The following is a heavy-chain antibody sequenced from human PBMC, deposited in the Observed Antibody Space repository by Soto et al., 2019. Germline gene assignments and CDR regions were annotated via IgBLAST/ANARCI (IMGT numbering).Heavy chain of an antibody. CDR3: ASTGYSSSWYVSYFDP. D-gene: IGHD6-13*01. V-gene: IGHV3-11*01. CDR1: GFTFSDYY. CDR2: ISSSGSTI. J-gene: IGHJ5*02. Sequence: PGGSLRLSCAASGFTFSDYYMSWIRQAPGEGLEWVSYISSSGSTIYYADSVKGRFTISRDNAKNSLYLQMNSLRAEDTAVYYCASTGYSSSWYVSYFDPWGQGTLVTVSS.